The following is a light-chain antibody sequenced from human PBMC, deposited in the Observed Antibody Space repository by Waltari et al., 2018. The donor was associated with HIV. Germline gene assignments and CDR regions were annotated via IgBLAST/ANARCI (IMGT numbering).Light chain of an antibody. CDR3: QSYDSSLSGFVV. J-gene: IGLJ2*01. V-gene: IGLV1-40*01. Sequence: QSVLTQPPSVSGAPGQRVPISCTGSSSNIGAGYDVPWYQQLPGTAPKVLIYGNTNRPSGVPDRFSGSKSGTSASLAITGLQAEDEADYYCQSYDSSLSGFVVFGGGTKVTVL. CDR2: GNT. CDR1: SSNIGAGYD.